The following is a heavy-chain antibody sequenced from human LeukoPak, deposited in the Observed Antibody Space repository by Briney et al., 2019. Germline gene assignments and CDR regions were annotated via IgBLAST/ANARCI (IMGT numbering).Heavy chain of an antibody. J-gene: IGHJ3*02. CDR3: ARDLGYCSGGSCWGTFDI. D-gene: IGHD2-15*01. CDR1: GYTFTSYG. CDR2: ISAYNGNT. Sequence: GASVKVSCKASGYTFTSYGISWVRQAPGQELEWMGWISAYNGNTNYAQKLQGRVTMTTDTSTSTAYMELRSLRSDDTAVYYCARDLGYCSGGSCWGTFDIWGQGRMVTVSS. V-gene: IGHV1-18*01.